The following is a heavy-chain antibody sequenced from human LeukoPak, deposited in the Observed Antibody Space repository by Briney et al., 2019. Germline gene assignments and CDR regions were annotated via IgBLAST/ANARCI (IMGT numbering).Heavy chain of an antibody. CDR3: ARTAYYYDSEYFDY. V-gene: IGHV4-4*07. Sequence: SETLSLTCTVSGVSISSYYWSWIRQPAGKGLEWIGRIYTIGSTKYNPSLKSRVTMSVEKSKNQFSLKLNSVTAADTAVYYCARTAYYYDSEYFDYWGQGTLDTVSS. CDR1: GVSISSYY. D-gene: IGHD3-22*01. J-gene: IGHJ4*02. CDR2: IYTIGST.